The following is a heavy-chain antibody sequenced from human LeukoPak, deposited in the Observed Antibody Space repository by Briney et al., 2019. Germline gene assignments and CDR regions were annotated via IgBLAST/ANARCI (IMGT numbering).Heavy chain of an antibody. D-gene: IGHD5-18*01. CDR3: ARDDSNGIDY. J-gene: IGHJ4*02. CDR1: EFTFSYYW. Sequence: GGSLRLSCAASEFTFSYYWMYWLRQGPGQGLVSVSRISSDGGSTTYADSVKGRFTISRDNAKNTLYLQMHSLRVEDTGIYYCARDDSNGIDYWGQGTLVTVS. V-gene: IGHV3-74*01. CDR2: ISSDGGST.